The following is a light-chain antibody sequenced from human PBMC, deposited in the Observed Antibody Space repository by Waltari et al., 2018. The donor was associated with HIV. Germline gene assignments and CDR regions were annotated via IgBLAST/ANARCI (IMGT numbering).Light chain of an antibody. V-gene: IGKV2D-29*01. CDR2: EAS. Sequence: PASMSCRSSESLFYSDGKSHLFWYFQRAGQPPQLLLYEASNRASGVPDRFSGSGTETYFTLRISRVEAEDVGVYYCMQSLEGRTFGQGAKLEIK. CDR3: MQSLEGRT. J-gene: IGKJ1*01. CDR1: ESLFYSDGKSH.